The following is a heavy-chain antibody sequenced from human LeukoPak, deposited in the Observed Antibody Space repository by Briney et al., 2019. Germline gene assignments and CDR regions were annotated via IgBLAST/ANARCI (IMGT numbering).Heavy chain of an antibody. J-gene: IGHJ4*02. V-gene: IGHV3-7*05. CDR2: IKEDGSET. CDR3: AKGLWFGEPEVDY. D-gene: IGHD3-10*01. Sequence: GGSLRLSCTASAITFSNSWMSWVRQAPGKGLEWVANIKEDGSETNYVDSVKGRFTISRDNAKNSLFLQMNSLRAEDTAVYYCAKGLWFGEPEVDYWGQGTLVTVSS. CDR1: AITFSNSW.